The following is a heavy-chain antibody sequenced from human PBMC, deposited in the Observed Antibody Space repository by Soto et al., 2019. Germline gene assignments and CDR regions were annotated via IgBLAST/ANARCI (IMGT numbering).Heavy chain of an antibody. D-gene: IGHD3-3*01. J-gene: IGHJ4*02. V-gene: IGHV3-7*03. CDR1: GFSFGSYW. CDR2: IKDDGSER. Sequence: HPGGSLRLSCAVSGFSFGSYWMSWVRQAPGKGLEWLASIKDDGSERYYLDSVKGRFTISRDNAKDSLSLQMNSLRGEDTAFFYCARDVGPVTIFGEALSGYFDFWAQGTLVTVSS. CDR3: ARDVGPVTIFGEALSGYFDF.